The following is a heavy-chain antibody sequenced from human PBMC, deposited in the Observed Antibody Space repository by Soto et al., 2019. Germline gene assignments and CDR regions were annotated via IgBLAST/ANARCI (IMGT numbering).Heavy chain of an antibody. V-gene: IGHV3-72*01. D-gene: IGHD2-15*01. CDR2: VRNKANSYTT. J-gene: IGHJ4*02. CDR3: VRNLASGGTYYFDY. Sequence: EVQLVESGGGLVEPGGSLRLSCAASGFTFSDHYMDWVRQAPGKGLEWIGRVRNKANSYTTEYAASVRGRFTVSRDDSKNSLYLQMNSLKTEDTAMYCCVRNLASGGTYYFDYWGQGTLVTVSS. CDR1: GFTFSDHY.